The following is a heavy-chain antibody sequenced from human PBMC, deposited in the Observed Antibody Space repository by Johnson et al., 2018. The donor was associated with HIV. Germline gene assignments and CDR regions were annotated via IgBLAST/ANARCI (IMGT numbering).Heavy chain of an antibody. CDR3: TTRNVVQFLEWLSPDAFDI. CDR2: IKSKTDGGTT. Sequence: VQLVESGGGLVKPGGSLRLSCAASGFTFSNAWMSWVRQAPGKGLEWVGRIKSKTDGGTTDYAAPVKGRFTISRDDSKNTLYLQMNSLKTEDTAVYYCTTRNVVQFLEWLSPDAFDIWGQGTMVTVSS. D-gene: IGHD3-3*01. V-gene: IGHV3-15*01. J-gene: IGHJ3*02. CDR1: GFTFSNAW.